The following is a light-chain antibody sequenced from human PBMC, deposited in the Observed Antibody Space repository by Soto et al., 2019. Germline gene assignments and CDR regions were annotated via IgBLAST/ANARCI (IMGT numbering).Light chain of an antibody. CDR3: QQYGSSGT. J-gene: IGKJ1*01. Sequence: EIVLTQSPATLSLSPGERATLSCRASQSVSSNLAWYQQKPGQAPRLLIYGASTRATGIPARFSGSVSGTDFTLTISRLEHEDFAVYYCQQYGSSGTFGQGTKVDIK. V-gene: IGKV3-20*01. CDR2: GAS. CDR1: QSVSSN.